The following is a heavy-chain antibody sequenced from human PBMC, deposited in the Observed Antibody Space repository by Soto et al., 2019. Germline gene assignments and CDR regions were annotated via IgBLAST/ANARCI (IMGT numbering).Heavy chain of an antibody. D-gene: IGHD5-12*01. CDR3: ARVTTERNSGYGGYYYYGMDV. CDR1: GGTFSSYA. J-gene: IGHJ6*02. V-gene: IGHV1-69*12. Sequence: QVQLVQSGAEVKKPGSSVKVSCKASGGTFSSYAISWVRQAPGQGLEWMGGIIPIFGTANYAQKFQGRVTITADESTSTAYMELSRLRAEDTAVYYCARVTTERNSGYGGYYYYGMDVWGQGTTVTVSS. CDR2: IIPIFGTA.